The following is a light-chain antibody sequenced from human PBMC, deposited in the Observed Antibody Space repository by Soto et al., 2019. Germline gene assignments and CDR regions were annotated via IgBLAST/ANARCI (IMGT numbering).Light chain of an antibody. CDR2: RNN. CDR1: SSNIGNYY. CDR3: AAWDDSLSGGV. V-gene: IGLV1-47*01. Sequence: QSVLTQPPSASGTPGQRVTISCSGSSSNIGNYYVYWYQQLPGTAPKLLIYRNNQRPSGVPDRFSGSKSGSSASLAISGLRSEDEADYYCAAWDDSLSGGVFGGGTTLTVL. J-gene: IGLJ2*01.